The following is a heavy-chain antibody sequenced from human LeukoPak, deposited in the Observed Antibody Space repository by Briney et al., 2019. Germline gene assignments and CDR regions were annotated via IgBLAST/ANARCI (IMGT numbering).Heavy chain of an antibody. CDR1: GYTLTELS. CDR3: ATSSSSGYYYYGMDV. Sequence: ASVKVSFKVSGYTLTELSMHWVRQAPGKGLEWMGGFDPEDGETIYAQKFQGRVTMTEDTSTDTAYMELSSLRSEDTAVYYCATSSSSGYYYYGMDVWGQGTTVTVSS. D-gene: IGHD6-13*01. CDR2: FDPEDGET. V-gene: IGHV1-24*01. J-gene: IGHJ6*02.